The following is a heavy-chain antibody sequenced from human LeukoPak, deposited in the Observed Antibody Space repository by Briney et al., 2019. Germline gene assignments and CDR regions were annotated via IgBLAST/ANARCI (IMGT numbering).Heavy chain of an antibody. CDR2: ISSNGGNT. J-gene: IGHJ4*02. D-gene: IGHD3-10*01. CDR3: ARGHVSGSYPPSDY. Sequence: GGSLRLSCAASGFTFSSYAMHWVRQAPGKGREYVSAISSNGGNTYYANSVKGRFTSSRDNSMNTLYLQMGSLRAEDMAVYYCARGHVSGSYPPSDYWGQGTLVTVSS. CDR1: GFTFSSYA. V-gene: IGHV3-64*01.